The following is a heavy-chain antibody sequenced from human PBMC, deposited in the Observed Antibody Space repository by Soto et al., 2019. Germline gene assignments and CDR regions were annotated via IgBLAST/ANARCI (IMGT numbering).Heavy chain of an antibody. Sequence: QDQLVQSGAEVKKPGSSVKVSCKASGGTFSSHTFSWVRQAPGQGLEWMGRIIPALGTATYAQKFQGRVTITADESATTVYMELNSLRSEDTAVYYCAKHDFCDYWYFDLWGRGTLVTVSS. D-gene: IGHD4-17*01. CDR2: IIPALGTA. V-gene: IGHV1-69*08. J-gene: IGHJ2*01. CDR3: AKHDFCDYWYFDL. CDR1: GGTFSSHT.